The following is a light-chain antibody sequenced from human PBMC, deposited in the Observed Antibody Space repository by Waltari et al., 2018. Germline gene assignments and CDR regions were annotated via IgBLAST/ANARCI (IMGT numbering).Light chain of an antibody. Sequence: QSALTLPASLSGSPGQSITISCTGTSRDVGNYNYVSWYQHHPGKVPKVIIYEVSNRPAGISSRFSGSKSGNTASLTISGLQADDEADYYCASYTTSDTIVFGTGTGVTVL. V-gene: IGLV2-14*01. CDR2: EVS. CDR3: ASYTTSDTIV. CDR1: SRDVGNYNY. J-gene: IGLJ1*01.